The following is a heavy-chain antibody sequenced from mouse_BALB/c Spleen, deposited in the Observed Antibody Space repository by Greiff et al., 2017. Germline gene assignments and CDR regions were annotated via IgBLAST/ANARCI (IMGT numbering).Heavy chain of an antibody. CDR1: GFTFSSYA. J-gene: IGHJ2*01. CDR2: ISSGGST. Sequence: EVKLVESGGGLVKPGGSLKLSCAASGFTFSSYAMSWVRQTPEKRLEWVASISSGGSTYYPDSVKGRFTISRDNARNILYLQMSSLRSEDTAMYYCARGEGDRYYFDYWGQGTTLTVSS. D-gene: IGHD3-3*01. V-gene: IGHV5-6-5*01. CDR3: ARGEGDRYYFDY.